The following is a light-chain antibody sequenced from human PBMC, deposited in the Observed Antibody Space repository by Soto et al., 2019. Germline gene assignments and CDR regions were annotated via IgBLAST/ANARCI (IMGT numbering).Light chain of an antibody. CDR1: QSISSSN. J-gene: IGKJ5*01. V-gene: IGKV3-20*01. Sequence: EIVLAQSPGTLSLSPGERATLSCGASQSISSSNLAWYQQRPGQAPRLLIYGASSRATGIPDRFSGSGSGTDFTLTINRLEPEDFAVYYCQHYGGSCTFGQGTRLEIK. CDR3: QHYGGSCT. CDR2: GAS.